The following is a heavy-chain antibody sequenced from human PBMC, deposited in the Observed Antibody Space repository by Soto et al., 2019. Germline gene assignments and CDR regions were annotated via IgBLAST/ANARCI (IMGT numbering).Heavy chain of an antibody. CDR3: ARDSGRVDTVDN. CDR2: ISNSGYTI. CDR1: GFSFSDYY. Sequence: GGSLRLSCAASGFSFSDYYMNWIRQAPGKGLEWVSYISNSGYTIYYADSVKGRFTISRDNAKNSLYLQMNSLRVEDTAVYYCARDSGRVDTVDNWGQGTQVTVSS. J-gene: IGHJ4*02. V-gene: IGHV3-11*01. D-gene: IGHD5-18*01.